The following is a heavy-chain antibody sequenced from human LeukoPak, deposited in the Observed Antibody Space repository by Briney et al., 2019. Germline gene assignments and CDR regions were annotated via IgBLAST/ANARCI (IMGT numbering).Heavy chain of an antibody. CDR3: ARHMATPAGPFDY. Sequence: SETLSLTCSVSGDSISDYYWSWIRQPAGKGLEWIGRMYTSGSANYNPSFKGRVAMSLDTSKNQFSLKLSSVTAADTAVYYCARHMATPAGPFDYWGQGTLVTVSS. CDR2: MYTSGSA. J-gene: IGHJ4*02. D-gene: IGHD5-24*01. V-gene: IGHV4-4*07. CDR1: GDSISDYY.